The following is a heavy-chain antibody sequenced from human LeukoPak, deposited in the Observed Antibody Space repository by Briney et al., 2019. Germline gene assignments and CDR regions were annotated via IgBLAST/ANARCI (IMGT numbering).Heavy chain of an antibody. CDR3: FPSGRYYYFDY. J-gene: IGHJ4*02. V-gene: IGHV7-4-1*02. Sequence: ASVKVSCKASGYTFTGYYMHWVRQAPGQGLEWMGWINTNTGNPTYAQGFTGRFVFSLDTSVSTAYLQISSLKAEDTAVYYCFPSGRYYYFDYWGQGTLVTVSS. D-gene: IGHD6-19*01. CDR2: INTNTGNP. CDR1: GYTFTGYY.